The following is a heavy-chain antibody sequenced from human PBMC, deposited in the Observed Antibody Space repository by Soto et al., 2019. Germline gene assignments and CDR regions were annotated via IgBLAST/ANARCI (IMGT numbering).Heavy chain of an antibody. Sequence: PSETLSLTCAVYGGSFSGYYWSWIRQPPGKGLEWIGEINHSGSTNYNPSLKSRVTISVDTSKNQFSLKLSSVTAADTAVYYCAIVDKQWLVQSTTFDYWGQGTLVTVSS. CDR1: GGSFSGYY. J-gene: IGHJ4*02. V-gene: IGHV4-34*01. CDR3: AIVDKQWLVQSTTFDY. D-gene: IGHD6-19*01. CDR2: INHSGST.